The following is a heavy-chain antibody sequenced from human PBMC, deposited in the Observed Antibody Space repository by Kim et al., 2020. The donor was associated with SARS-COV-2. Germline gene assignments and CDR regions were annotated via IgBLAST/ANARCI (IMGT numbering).Heavy chain of an antibody. J-gene: IGHJ1*01. CDR1: GYTFTSYA. Sequence: ASVKVSCKASGYTFTSYAMHWVRQAPGQRLEWMGWINAGNGNTKYSQKFQGRVTITRDTSASTAYMELSSLRSEDTAVYYCARDWMRKGHSSGYYGGAEYFQHWGQGTLVTVSS. CDR2: INAGNGNT. D-gene: IGHD3-22*01. CDR3: ARDWMRKGHSSGYYGGAEYFQH. V-gene: IGHV1-3*01.